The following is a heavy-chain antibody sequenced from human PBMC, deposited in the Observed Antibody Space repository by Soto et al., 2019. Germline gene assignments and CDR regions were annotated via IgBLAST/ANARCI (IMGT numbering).Heavy chain of an antibody. CDR3: ARSIGSGGVIGGFDY. Sequence: QVQLVQSGAEVRKPGSAVRVSCKASGGTFNMYAMNWVRQAPGQGLEWMAGIIPIFDTPRYSQQFQGRVTITVDESTSTAYMALSRLRSEDTAIYYCARSIGSGGVIGGFDYWGQGTLVTVAS. J-gene: IGHJ4*02. CDR2: IIPIFDTP. CDR1: GGTFNMYA. D-gene: IGHD3-16*02. V-gene: IGHV1-69*01.